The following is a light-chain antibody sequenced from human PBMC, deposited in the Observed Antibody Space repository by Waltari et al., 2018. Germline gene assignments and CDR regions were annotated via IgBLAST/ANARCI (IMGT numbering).Light chain of an antibody. CDR2: TPS. J-gene: IGKJ4*01. CDR1: QAIRIY. V-gene: IGKV1-9*01. CDR3: QQLHSYPLT. Sequence: TCRASQAIRIYLAWYQQKPGKAPKLLMSTPSTLQSGVPSRFSGSGSGTEFTLTISSLQPEDFATYYCQQLHSYPLTFGGGTKVEI.